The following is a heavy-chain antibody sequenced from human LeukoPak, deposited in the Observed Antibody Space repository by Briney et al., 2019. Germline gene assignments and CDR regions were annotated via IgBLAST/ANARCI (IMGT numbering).Heavy chain of an antibody. D-gene: IGHD6-13*01. CDR1: GYTFTSYG. J-gene: IGHJ2*01. V-gene: IGHV1-18*01. CDR3: ARGPNMAAAGSPSDYWYFDL. CDR2: ISAYNGNT. Sequence: ASVKVSCKASGYTFTSYGISWVRQAPGQGLEWMGWISAYNGNTNYAQKLQGRVTMTTDTSTSTAYMELRSLISDDTAVYYCARGPNMAAAGSPSDYWYFDLWGRGTLVTVSS.